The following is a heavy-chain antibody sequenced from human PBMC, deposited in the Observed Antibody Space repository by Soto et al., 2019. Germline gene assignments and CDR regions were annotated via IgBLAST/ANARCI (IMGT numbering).Heavy chain of an antibody. V-gene: IGHV1-69*13. CDR2: IIPIFGTA. D-gene: IGHD2-2*01. J-gene: IGHJ6*02. CDR1: GGTFSSYA. CDR3: ARGWFVVVPAAMPVPGMDV. Sequence: ASVKVSCKASGGTFSSYASSWVRQAPGQGLEWMGGIIPIFGTANYAQKFQGRVTITADESTSTAYMELSSLRSEDTAVYYCARGWFVVVPAAMPVPGMDVWGQGTTVTVSX.